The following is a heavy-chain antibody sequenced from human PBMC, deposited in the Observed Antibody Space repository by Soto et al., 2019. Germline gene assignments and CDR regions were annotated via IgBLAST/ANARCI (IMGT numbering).Heavy chain of an antibody. CDR1: GGSFSGYY. CDR3: AREQRRKGLDY. CDR2: INHSGST. J-gene: IGHJ4*02. V-gene: IGHV4-34*01. D-gene: IGHD6-25*01. Sequence: KTSETLSLTCAVYGGSFSGYYWSWIRQPPGKGLEWIGEINHSGSTNYNPSLKSRVTMSVDTSKNQFSLKLSSVTAADTAVYYCAREQRRKGLDYWGQGTLVTVYS.